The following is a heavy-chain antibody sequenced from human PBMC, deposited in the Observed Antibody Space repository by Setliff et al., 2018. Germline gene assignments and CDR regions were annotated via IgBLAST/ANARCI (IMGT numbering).Heavy chain of an antibody. CDR1: GYTFSNYG. Sequence: GASVKVSCKASGYTFSNYGITWVRQAPGQGLEWMGWISGYNGNTKYAQKLQGRVTMTTDTSTSTAYLELRSLTSDDTAVYYCVTSFPRGSTASYWYFDYWGRGSLVT. V-gene: IGHV1-18*01. J-gene: IGHJ2*01. CDR2: ISGYNGNT. D-gene: IGHD6-13*01. CDR3: VTSFPRGSTASYWYFDY.